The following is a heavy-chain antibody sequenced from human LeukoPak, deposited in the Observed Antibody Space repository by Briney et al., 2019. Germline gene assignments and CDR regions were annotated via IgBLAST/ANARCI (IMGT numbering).Heavy chain of an antibody. J-gene: IGHJ4*02. D-gene: IGHD1-26*01. V-gene: IGHV3-53*01. CDR1: GFTVSSNY. CDR2: IYSGGST. CDR3: ARDKGGELLNY. Sequence: PGGSLRLSCAASGFTVSSNYMSWVRQAPGKGLEWVSVIYSGGSTYYADSVKGRFTISRDNSKNTLYLRMNSLRAEDTAVYYCARDKGGELLNYWGQGTLVTVSS.